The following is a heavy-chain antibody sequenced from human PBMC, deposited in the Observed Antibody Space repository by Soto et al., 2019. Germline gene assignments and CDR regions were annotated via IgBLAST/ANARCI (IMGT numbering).Heavy chain of an antibody. V-gene: IGHV3-30*04. J-gene: IGHJ5*02. CDR2: VSPDGNGK. CDR3: AREGGSSGRAGFFDP. D-gene: IGHD6-19*01. CDR1: GFTFSSSP. Sequence: GGSLRLSCAASGFTFSSSPMHWVRQFPGRGLQWLAVVSPDGNGKTYADSVKGRFTISRDNSKNTLDLQVNNLTPEDTSVYYCAREGGSSGRAGFFDPWGQGTLVTVSS.